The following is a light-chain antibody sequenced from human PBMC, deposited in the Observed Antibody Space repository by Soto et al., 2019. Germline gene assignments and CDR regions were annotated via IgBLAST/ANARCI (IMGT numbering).Light chain of an antibody. J-gene: IGKJ4*01. CDR1: RSVTTF. V-gene: IGKV3-11*01. CDR2: DAS. CDR3: QQRTNGPLT. Sequence: EIVLTQSPATLSLSPGERATLSCRASRSVTTFLAWYQQKPGQAPRLLLYDASKRATGVPTRLSGSGSGTDFILTIPSLEPEDFAVYYCQQRTNGPLTFGGGTKVERK.